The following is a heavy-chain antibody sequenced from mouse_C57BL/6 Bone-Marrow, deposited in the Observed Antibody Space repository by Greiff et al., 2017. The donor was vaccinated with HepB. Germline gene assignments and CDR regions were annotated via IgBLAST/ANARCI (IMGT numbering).Heavy chain of an antibody. J-gene: IGHJ4*01. D-gene: IGHD1-1*01. CDR2: IDPETGGT. Sequence: QVQLQQSGAELVRPGASVTLSCKASGYTFTDYEMHWVKQTPVHGLEWIGAIDPETGGTAYNQKFKGKAILTADKSSSTAYMELRSLTSEDSAVYYCTRFYYGSSYRMDYWGQGTSVTVSS. CDR3: TRFYYGSSYRMDY. V-gene: IGHV1-15*01. CDR1: GYTFTDYE.